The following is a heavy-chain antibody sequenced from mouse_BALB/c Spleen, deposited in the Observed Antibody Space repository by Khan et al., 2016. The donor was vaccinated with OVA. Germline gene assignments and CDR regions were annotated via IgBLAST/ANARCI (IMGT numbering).Heavy chain of an antibody. D-gene: IGHD2-14*01. CDR1: GYSITSDYA. CDR2: ISSTGST. J-gene: IGHJ4*01. CDR3: ARSLYYSYGYALDC. V-gene: IGHV3-2*02. Sequence: EVQLQESGPGLVKPSQSLSLTCTVTGYSITSDYAWNWIRQFPGNKLEWMGYISSTGSTSYNPSLKSRSSITRDSSKNHFFLQLKSVTTEDTATYYCARSLYYSYGYALDCWGRGTSVTVSS.